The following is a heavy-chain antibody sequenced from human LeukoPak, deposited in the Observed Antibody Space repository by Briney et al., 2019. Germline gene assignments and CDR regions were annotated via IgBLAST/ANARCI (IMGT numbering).Heavy chain of an antibody. D-gene: IGHD2-15*01. CDR2: ISSGSNYI. J-gene: IGHJ4*02. CDR3: AREAYCSGGSCYYFDY. V-gene: IGHV3-21*01. Sequence: PGGPLRLSCAASGFNYSSYTMNWLRQAPGKGLDSVSSISSGSNYIYYADSLKGRFTISRDNARNTLYLQMNSLRAEDTAVYYCAREAYCSGGSCYYFDYWGQGTLVTVSS. CDR1: GFNYSSYT.